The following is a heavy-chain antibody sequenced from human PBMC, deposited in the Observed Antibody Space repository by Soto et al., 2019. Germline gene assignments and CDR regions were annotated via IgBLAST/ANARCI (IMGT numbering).Heavy chain of an antibody. CDR1: GCSISISSYY. Sequence: SDTLSFTSTVSGCSISISSYYRCWIRQPPGKGLEWIGSIYYSGSTYYNPSLKSRVTISVDTSKNQFSLKLSSVTAADTAVYYCACIFSGGYGYGFYYYGMDVWGQGTTVT. V-gene: IGHV4-39*01. CDR3: ACIFSGGYGYGFYYYGMDV. J-gene: IGHJ6*02. D-gene: IGHD5-18*01. CDR2: IYYSGST.